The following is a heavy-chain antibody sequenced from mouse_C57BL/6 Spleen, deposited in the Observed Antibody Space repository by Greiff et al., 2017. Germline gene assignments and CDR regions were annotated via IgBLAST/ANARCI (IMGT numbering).Heavy chain of an antibody. CDR2: IDPEDGDT. Sequence: EVQLQQSGAELVRPGASVKLSCTASGFNIEDYYMHWVKQRPEQGLEWIGRIDPEDGDTEYAPKFQGKATMTADTSSNTAYLQLSSLTSEDTAVYYCTTANSQSWFAYWGQGTLVTVSA. CDR3: TTANSQSWFAY. D-gene: IGHD4-1*01. J-gene: IGHJ3*01. CDR1: GFNIEDYY. V-gene: IGHV14-1*01.